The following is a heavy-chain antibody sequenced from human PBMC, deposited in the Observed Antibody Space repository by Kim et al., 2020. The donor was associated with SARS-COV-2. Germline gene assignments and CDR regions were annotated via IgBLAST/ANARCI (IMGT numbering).Heavy chain of an antibody. CDR1: GFTFSSYC. V-gene: IGHV3-30*18. CDR3: GKDRGGLVLGSLADY. J-gene: IGHJ4*02. D-gene: IGHD3-10*01. Sequence: GGSLRLSCAASGFTFSSYCMHWVRQAPGKGLEWVAVISYDGSNKYYADSVKGRFTISRDNSKNTRYLQMNSLRAEDTAVYYCGKDRGGLVLGSLADYWGQGTLVTVSS. CDR2: ISYDGSNK.